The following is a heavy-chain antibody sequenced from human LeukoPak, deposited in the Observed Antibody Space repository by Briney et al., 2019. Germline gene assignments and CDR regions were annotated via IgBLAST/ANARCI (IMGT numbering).Heavy chain of an antibody. CDR3: ARGGRKRWLQFDY. CDR2: IYYSGGT. D-gene: IGHD5-24*01. J-gene: IGHJ4*02. Sequence: SETLSLTCTVSGGSISSHYWSWIRQPPGKGLEWIGYIYYSGGTNYNPSLKSRVTISVDTSKNQFSLKLSSVTAADTAVYYCARGGRKRWLQFDYWGQGTLVTVSS. V-gene: IGHV4-59*11. CDR1: GGSISSHY.